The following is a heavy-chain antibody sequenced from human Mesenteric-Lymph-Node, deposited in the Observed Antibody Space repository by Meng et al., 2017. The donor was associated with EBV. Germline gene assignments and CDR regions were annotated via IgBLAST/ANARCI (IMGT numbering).Heavy chain of an antibody. Sequence: EVQLVESGGGLVQPGGSLRLSCTGSGFTFSNTWMHWVRQAPGKGLVWVSRIDGGGSSTSYADSVKGRFTISRDNAKNTLYLQMNSLRAEDTAVYYCARAEFSGPSLVYWGQGTLVTVSS. CDR2: IDGGGSST. CDR1: GFTFSNTW. J-gene: IGHJ4*02. D-gene: IGHD5-12*01. V-gene: IGHV3-74*01. CDR3: ARAEFSGPSLVY.